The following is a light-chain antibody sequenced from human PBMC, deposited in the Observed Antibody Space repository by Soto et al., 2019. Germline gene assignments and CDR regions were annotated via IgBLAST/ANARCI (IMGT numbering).Light chain of an antibody. J-gene: IGKJ4*01. CDR1: PSVSSY. CDR2: DAS. CDR3: QQRSNWPLT. Sequence: EIVLTQSPATLSLSPGERATLSCRASPSVSSYLAWYQQKPGQAPRLLLYDASNRATGIPARFSGSGSGTDVTLTISSLEPEDFAVYYCQQRSNWPLTFGGGTKVEIK. V-gene: IGKV3-11*01.